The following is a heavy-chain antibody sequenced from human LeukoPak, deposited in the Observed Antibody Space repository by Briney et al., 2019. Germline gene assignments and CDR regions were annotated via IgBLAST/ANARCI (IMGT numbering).Heavy chain of an antibody. J-gene: IGHJ5*02. Sequence: GGSLRLSCAASGFTFSSYSMNWVRQAPGKGLEWVSSISSSSSNIYYAGSVKGRFTISRDNAKNSMYLQMNSLRAEDTAVYYCARDVGSHFEQGYNYFDPWGQGTLVTVSS. V-gene: IGHV3-21*01. D-gene: IGHD2-15*01. CDR3: ARDVGSHFEQGYNYFDP. CDR2: ISSSSSNI. CDR1: GFTFSSYS.